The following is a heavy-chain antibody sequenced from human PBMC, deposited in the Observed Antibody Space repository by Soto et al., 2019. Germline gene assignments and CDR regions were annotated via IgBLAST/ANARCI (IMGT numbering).Heavy chain of an antibody. CDR3: ARDLWGYCGTDCYPLDV. CDR1: GCTISRYY. D-gene: IGHD2-21*02. J-gene: IGHJ6*02. CDR2: MYNTGST. Sequence: QVQLQESGPGLVKPSETLSLTCTVSGCTISRYYWSWIRQPPGKGLEWIVYMYNTGSTVYNPSFKSRVTISVDTSKNQFSLKLNSVTAADTAVYYCARDLWGYCGTDCYPLDVWGQGTTVTVSS. V-gene: IGHV4-59*01.